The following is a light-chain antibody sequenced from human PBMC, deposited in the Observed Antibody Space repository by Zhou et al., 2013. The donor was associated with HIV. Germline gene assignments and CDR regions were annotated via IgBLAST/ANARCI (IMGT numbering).Light chain of an antibody. J-gene: IGKJ4*01. CDR3: QQYKSFLLS. V-gene: IGKV1-5*01. CDR1: ETVGRS. CDR2: ETS. Sequence: IQMTQSPSIVSASLGVRVTITCRANETVGRSLAWYQQKRGKAPSLVIYETSILDKGVPSRFAGSGSGTEFILTITSLQPDDLATYFCQQYKSFLLSFGGGTTVDIK.